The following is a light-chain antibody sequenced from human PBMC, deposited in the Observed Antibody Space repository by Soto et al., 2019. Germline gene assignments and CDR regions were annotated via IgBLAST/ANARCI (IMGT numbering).Light chain of an antibody. CDR2: EAS. CDR1: QSVGSN. V-gene: IGKV3D-15*01. J-gene: IGKJ4*01. Sequence: EIVITQSPATLSVSPGERASLSCRASQSVGSNLAWYHQKPGQAPRLLMYEASTRATGIPARFSGSGSGTEFTLTISSXQSEDFALYYCQQYNSWPLTFGGGTKVDIK. CDR3: QQYNSWPLT.